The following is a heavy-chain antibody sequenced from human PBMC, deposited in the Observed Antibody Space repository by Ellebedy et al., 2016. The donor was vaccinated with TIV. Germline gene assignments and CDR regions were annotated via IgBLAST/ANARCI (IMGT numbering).Heavy chain of an antibody. CDR2: IKQDGSVK. CDR1: GFTFSSYW. CDR3: ATQWELYD. J-gene: IGHJ4*02. V-gene: IGHV3-7*01. Sequence: GESLKISCVASGFTFSSYWMSWVRPAPGKGLEWVAGIKQDGSVKDYLDSVNGRFTISRDNAKNSLYLQMDSLRVEDTGVYYCATQWELYDWGQGTPVTVSS. D-gene: IGHD1-26*01.